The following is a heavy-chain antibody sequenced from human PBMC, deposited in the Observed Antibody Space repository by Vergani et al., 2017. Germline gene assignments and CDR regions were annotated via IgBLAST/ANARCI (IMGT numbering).Heavy chain of an antibody. V-gene: IGHV4-39*01. J-gene: IGHJ4*02. CDR2: IYYSWTT. Sequence: QLQLQESGPGLVKPSETLSLTCAVSGASIGSTSDYWAWIRQPPGKGLEWIATIYYSWTTYYNPSLKSRVTISIDTSKNQFSLKLTSVTATDTAMYYCAKQYASGSYKHWGQGTLVTVSS. CDR1: GASIGSTSDY. CDR3: AKQYASGSYKH. D-gene: IGHD3-10*01.